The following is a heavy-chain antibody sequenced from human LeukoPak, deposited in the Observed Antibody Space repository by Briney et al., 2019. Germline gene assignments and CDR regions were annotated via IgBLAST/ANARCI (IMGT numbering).Heavy chain of an antibody. J-gene: IGHJ4*02. CDR2: INHSGST. Sequence: PSETLSLTCGVYGGSFSGYYWSWIRQPPGKGLEWIGEINHSGSTNYNPSLKSRVTISVGTSKNQFSLNLISVTAADTAVYYCATRLYWGQGTLVTVSS. V-gene: IGHV4-34*01. CDR3: ATRLY. CDR1: GGSFSGYY.